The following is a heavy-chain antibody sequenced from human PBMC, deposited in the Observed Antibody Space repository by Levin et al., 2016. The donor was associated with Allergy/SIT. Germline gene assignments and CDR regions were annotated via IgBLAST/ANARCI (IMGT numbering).Heavy chain of an antibody. V-gene: IGHV1-18*01. Sequence: ASVKVSCKASGYTFTSYGISWVRQAPGQGLEWMGWISAYNGNTNYAQKLQGRVTMTTDTSTSTAYMELRSLRSDDTAVYYCARGSTLYSSSWVWFDPWGQGTLVTVSS. J-gene: IGHJ5*02. CDR2: ISAYNGNT. CDR3: ARGSTLYSSSWVWFDP. D-gene: IGHD6-13*01. CDR1: GYTFTSYG.